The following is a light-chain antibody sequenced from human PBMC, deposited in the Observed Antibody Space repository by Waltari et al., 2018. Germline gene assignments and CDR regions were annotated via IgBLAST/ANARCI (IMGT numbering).Light chain of an antibody. CDR2: GAS. CDR3: QQYDNWPPIT. Sequence: EIVMTQSPATLSVSPGERATLSCRASQNIRSNLAWYRQKPGQAPRLLIYGASFRATGIPARISGSGSGTEFTLTISSLQSEDFAVYYCQQYDNWPPITVGQGTKLEIK. J-gene: IGKJ2*01. CDR1: QNIRSN. V-gene: IGKV3-15*01.